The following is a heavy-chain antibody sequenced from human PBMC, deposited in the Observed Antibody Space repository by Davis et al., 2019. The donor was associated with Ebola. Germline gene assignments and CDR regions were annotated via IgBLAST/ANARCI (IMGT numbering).Heavy chain of an antibody. V-gene: IGHV3-30-3*01. J-gene: IGHJ6*03. CDR2: ISYDGSNK. CDR3: ARDGGATVTTFLYYYYYYMDV. Sequence: GGSLRLSCAASGFTFSSYAMHWVRQAPGKGLEWVAVISYDGSNKYYADSVKGRFTISRDNSKNTLYLQMNSLRAEDTAVYYCARDGGATVTTFLYYYYYYMDVWGKGTTVTVSS. CDR1: GFTFSSYA. D-gene: IGHD4-17*01.